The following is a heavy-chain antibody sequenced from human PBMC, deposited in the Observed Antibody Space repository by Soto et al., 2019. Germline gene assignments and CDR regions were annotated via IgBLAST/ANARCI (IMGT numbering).Heavy chain of an antibody. CDR2: ISGSGGST. V-gene: IGHV3-23*01. CDR3: AKVIAAAGTGYWFDP. J-gene: IGHJ5*02. Sequence: EVQLLESGGGLVQPGGSLRLSCAASGFTFSSYAMSWVRQAPGKGLEWVSAISGSGGSTYYADSVKGRFTISRDNSXXTLDLQMNSLRAEDTAGYYCAKVIAAAGTGYWFDPWGQGTLVTVSS. CDR1: GFTFSSYA. D-gene: IGHD6-13*01.